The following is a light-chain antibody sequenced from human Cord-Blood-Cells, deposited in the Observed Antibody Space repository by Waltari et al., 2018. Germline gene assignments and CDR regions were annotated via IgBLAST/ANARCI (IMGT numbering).Light chain of an antibody. V-gene: IGKV1-5*01. CDR1: QSISSW. CDR3: QQYNSYWT. Sequence: IQMTQSPSTLSASAGDRVTITCRASQSISSWLAWYQQKPGKAPKLLIYDASSLESGVPSRFSGSGSGTEFTLTISSLQPDDFATYYCQQYNSYWTFGQGTKVEIK. J-gene: IGKJ1*01. CDR2: DAS.